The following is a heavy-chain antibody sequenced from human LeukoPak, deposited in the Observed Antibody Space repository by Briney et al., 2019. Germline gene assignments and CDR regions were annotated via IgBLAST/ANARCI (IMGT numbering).Heavy chain of an antibody. CDR2: FDPEDGET. J-gene: IGHJ4*02. CDR1: GYTLTELS. D-gene: IGHD3-22*01. Sequence: GASVKVSCKVSGYTLTELSMHWVRQAPGKGPEWMGGFDPEDGETIYAQKFQGRVTMTEDTSTDTAYMELSSLRSEDTAVYYCATDQGKASYYYHSPYYNWGQGTLVTVSS. CDR3: ATDQGKASYYYHSPYYN. V-gene: IGHV1-24*01.